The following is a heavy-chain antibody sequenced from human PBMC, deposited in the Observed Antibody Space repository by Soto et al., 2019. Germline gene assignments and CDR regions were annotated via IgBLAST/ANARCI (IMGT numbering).Heavy chain of an antibody. D-gene: IGHD1-7*01. CDR3: ARDKDRPQLARNYAFSIGV. Sequence: QVQLVQSGAEVKKPGSSVTVSCKASGGTFGNSAISWVRQAPGQGLEWMGGIIPIFPTPDYAQKFQGRVTITADEYTSTVYMEMTSLTSEDTAAYYCARDKDRPQLARNYAFSIGVGGQGTTVTVSS. V-gene: IGHV1-69*12. CDR2: IIPIFPTP. J-gene: IGHJ6*02. CDR1: GGTFGNSA.